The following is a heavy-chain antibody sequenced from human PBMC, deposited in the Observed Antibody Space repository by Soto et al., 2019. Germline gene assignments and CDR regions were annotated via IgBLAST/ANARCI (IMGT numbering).Heavy chain of an antibody. CDR1: GFTFSSYA. J-gene: IGHJ6*02. D-gene: IGHD3-3*01. CDR3: ANTPFRLRFLEWLSDGMDV. Sequence: GGSLRLSCAASGFTFSSYAMSWVRQAPGKGLEWVSAISGSGGSTYYADSVKGRFTISRDNSKNTLYLQMNSLRAEDTAVYYCANTPFRLRFLEWLSDGMDVWGQGTTVTVSS. CDR2: ISGSGGST. V-gene: IGHV3-23*01.